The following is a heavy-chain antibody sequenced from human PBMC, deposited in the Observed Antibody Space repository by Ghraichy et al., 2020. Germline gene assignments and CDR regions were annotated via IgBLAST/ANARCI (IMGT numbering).Heavy chain of an antibody. V-gene: IGHV3-73*01. J-gene: IGHJ5*02. CDR1: GFTFSDSP. D-gene: IGHD6-19*01. CDR3: TRQPIGTGCLDP. CDR2: VRGKINNYAT. Sequence: GSLRLSCAASGFTFSDSPIHWVRQASGKGLEWVGRVRGKINNYATAYAASVKGRFTISRDDSTNTAYLQMNSLKIEDTAVYYCTRQPIGTGCLDPWGQGTLVTVSS.